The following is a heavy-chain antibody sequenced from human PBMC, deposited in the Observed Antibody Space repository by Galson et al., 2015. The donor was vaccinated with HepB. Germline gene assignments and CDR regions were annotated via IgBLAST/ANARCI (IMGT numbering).Heavy chain of an antibody. Sequence: SVKVSCKASGYTFTGHYMHWVRQAPGQGLEWMGWINPNSGDTVYAQKFQGRVTMTRDTSISTAYMELSRLGSDDTAIYYCATRSTFGVVISYWGQGTLVTVSS. CDR3: ATRSTFGVVISY. D-gene: IGHD3-3*01. V-gene: IGHV1-2*02. CDR2: INPNSGDT. J-gene: IGHJ4*02. CDR1: GYTFTGHY.